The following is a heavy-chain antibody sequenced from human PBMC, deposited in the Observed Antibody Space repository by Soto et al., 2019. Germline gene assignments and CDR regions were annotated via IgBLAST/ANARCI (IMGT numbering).Heavy chain of an antibody. CDR2: INHSGST. D-gene: IGHD3-10*01. CDR3: AGRNYYGSGSYSPFDY. V-gene: IGHV4-34*01. J-gene: IGHJ4*02. CDR1: GGSISNHY. Sequence: SETLSLTCTVSGGSISNHYWSWIRQPPGKGLEWIGEINHSGSTNYNPSLKSRVTISVDTSKNQFSLKLSSVTAADTAVYYCAGRNYYGSGSYSPFDYWGQGTLVTVSS.